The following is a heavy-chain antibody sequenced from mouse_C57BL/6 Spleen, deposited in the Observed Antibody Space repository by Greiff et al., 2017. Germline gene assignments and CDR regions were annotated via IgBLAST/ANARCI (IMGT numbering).Heavy chain of an antibody. Sequence: QVQLQQPGTELVKPGASVKLSCKASGYTFTSYWMPWVKQRPGQGLEWNGNINPSNGGTNYNEKFKSKATLTVDKSPSTAYMQLSSLTSEDSAVYYCARCPLYYYYDEYWCFDVWGTGTTVTVSS. V-gene: IGHV1-53*01. CDR2: INPSNGGT. CDR3: ARCPLYYYYDEYWCFDV. J-gene: IGHJ1*03. D-gene: IGHD2-4*01. CDR1: GYTFTSYW.